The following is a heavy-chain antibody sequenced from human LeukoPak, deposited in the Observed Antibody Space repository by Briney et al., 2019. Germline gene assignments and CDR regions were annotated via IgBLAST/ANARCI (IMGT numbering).Heavy chain of an antibody. J-gene: IGHJ4*02. V-gene: IGHV5-51*01. CDR1: GYSFTTYW. D-gene: IGHD3-16*01. CDR3: ARRRGSLYSFDY. Sequence: GESLKISCQGSGYSFTTYWIAWVRQMPGKGLEWMGIIYPGDSDTRYSPSFQGQVTISADKSINTAYLQWNSLKASDTARYFCARRRGSLYSFDYWGQGTLVTVPS. CDR2: IYPGDSDT.